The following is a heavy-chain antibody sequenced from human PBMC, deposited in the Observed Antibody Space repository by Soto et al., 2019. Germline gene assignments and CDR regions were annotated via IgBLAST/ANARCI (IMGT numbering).Heavy chain of an antibody. CDR2: IWYDGSNK. D-gene: IGHD2-15*01. CDR3: ARDGGYCSGGYGYSVGASDI. J-gene: IGHJ3*02. CDR1: GFTFSNYG. Sequence: QVQLVESGGGVVQPGGSLRLSCAASGFTFSNYGMHWVRQAPGKGLEWVAVIWYDGSNKYYADSVKGRFTISRDNSKNTLHLQIDSLRVEDTAVYYCARDGGYCSGGYGYSVGASDIWGQGTMVTVSS. V-gene: IGHV3-33*01.